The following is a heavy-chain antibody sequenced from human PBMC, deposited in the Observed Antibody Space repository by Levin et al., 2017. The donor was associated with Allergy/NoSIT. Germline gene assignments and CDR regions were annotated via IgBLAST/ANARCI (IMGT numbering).Heavy chain of an antibody. D-gene: IGHD2-8*01. Sequence: PGESLKISCKASGYTFTSFGISWVRQAPGQGPEWMGWISAYNGNTNYAEKLQGRVTMTTDTSTSTAYMELRSLRYDDTAVYYCARDLEGVFPLFGDYFHYYAMDVWGQGTTVTVSS. CDR1: GYTFTSFG. CDR2: ISAYNGNT. CDR3: ARDLEGVFPLFGDYFHYYAMDV. V-gene: IGHV1-18*01. J-gene: IGHJ6*02.